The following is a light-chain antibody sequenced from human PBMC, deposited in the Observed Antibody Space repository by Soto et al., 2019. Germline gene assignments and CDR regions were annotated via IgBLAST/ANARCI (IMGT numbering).Light chain of an antibody. CDR3: SSYTTSYTQV. CDR1: SSDVGGYNY. V-gene: IGLV2-14*01. CDR2: EVS. J-gene: IGLJ2*01. Sequence: QSALTQPASVSGSPGQSITISCTGTSSDVGGYNYVSWYQHHPGKVPKLMIYEVSNRPLGISNRFSGSKSCNTASLTISGIRSEDEADYYCSSYTTSYTQVFGGGTKLTVL.